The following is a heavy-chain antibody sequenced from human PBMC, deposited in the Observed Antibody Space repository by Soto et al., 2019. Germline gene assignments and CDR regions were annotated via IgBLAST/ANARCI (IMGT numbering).Heavy chain of an antibody. CDR3: ARVGGYCSGGSGYSEWFDP. CDR1: GGTFSSYA. V-gene: IGHV1-69*01. Sequence: QVQLVQSGAEVKRPGSSVNVSCKASGGTFSSYAISWVRQAPGQGLEWLGGIIPIFGTANYAQKFQGRVKITADESTSTAYMELSSLRSEDTAVYYCARVGGYCSGGSGYSEWFDPWGQGTLVTVSS. D-gene: IGHD2-15*01. J-gene: IGHJ5*02. CDR2: IIPIFGTA.